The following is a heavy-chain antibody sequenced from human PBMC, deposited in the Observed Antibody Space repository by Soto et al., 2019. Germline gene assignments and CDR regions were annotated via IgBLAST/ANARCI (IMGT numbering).Heavy chain of an antibody. CDR1: GFSFDDYA. Sequence: EVQLVESGGGLVQPGRSLRLSCAASGFSFDDYAMHWVRQVPGKGLEWVSGISWNSGTIGYVDSVKGRFTISRDNAKNSLYLQMNSLRAEDTALYFCAKDSRYHLLSDRPLGRFDYWGQGTLVTVSS. V-gene: IGHV3-9*01. D-gene: IGHD3-9*01. CDR3: AKDSRYHLLSDRPLGRFDY. CDR2: ISWNSGTI. J-gene: IGHJ4*02.